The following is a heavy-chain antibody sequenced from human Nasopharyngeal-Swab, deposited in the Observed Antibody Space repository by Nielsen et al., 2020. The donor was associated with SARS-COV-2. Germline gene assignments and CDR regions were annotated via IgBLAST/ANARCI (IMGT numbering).Heavy chain of an antibody. CDR1: GYTLTELS. V-gene: IGHV1-24*01. Sequence: ASVKVSCKVSGYTLTELSMHWVRQAPGKGLEWMGGFDPEDGETIYAQKFQGRVTMTEDTSTDTAYMELSRLRSDDTAVYYCARAGDIGRSCGGDCYSRDAFDIWGQGTMVTVSS. CDR2: FDPEDGET. CDR3: ARAGDIGRSCGGDCYSRDAFDI. J-gene: IGHJ3*02. D-gene: IGHD2-21*01.